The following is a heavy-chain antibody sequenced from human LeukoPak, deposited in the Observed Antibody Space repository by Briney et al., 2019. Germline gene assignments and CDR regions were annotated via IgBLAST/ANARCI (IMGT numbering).Heavy chain of an antibody. CDR1: GYSFTSYW. CDR2: IYPGDSDT. CDR3: ARVYRSWSGWFDP. D-gene: IGHD6-6*01. J-gene: IGHJ5*02. Sequence: GESLKISCKGSGYSFTSYWIGWVRQMPGKGLEWMGIIYPGDSDTRYSPSFQGQVTISADKSISTAYLQWSSLEASDTAMYYCARVYRSWSGWFDPWGQGTLVTVSS. V-gene: IGHV5-51*01.